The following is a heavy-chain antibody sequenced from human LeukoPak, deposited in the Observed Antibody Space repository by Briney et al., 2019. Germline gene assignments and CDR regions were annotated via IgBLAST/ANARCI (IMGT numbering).Heavy chain of an antibody. J-gene: IGHJ4*02. CDR2: VYDSGTT. CDR3: ARHGGAAAGLDY. CDR1: GGSISGSGYY. D-gene: IGHD6-13*01. Sequence: SETLPLTCTVSGGSISGSGYYWGWIRQPPGKGLEWIGSVYDSGTTHYNPSLKSRVTVRVDTSKNQFSLRLSSVTAADTADYYCARHGGAAAGLDYCGQGILVTVSS. V-gene: IGHV4-39*01.